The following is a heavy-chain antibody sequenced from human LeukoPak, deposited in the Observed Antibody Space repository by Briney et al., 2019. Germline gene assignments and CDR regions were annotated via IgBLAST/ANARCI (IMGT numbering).Heavy chain of an antibody. CDR2: IIPIFGTA. Sequence: SVKVSCKASGGTFSSYAISWVRQAPGQGLELMGGIIPIFGTANYAQKFQGRVTITADESTSTAYMELSSLRSEDTAVYYCARGVLEWLSFDYWGQGTLVTVSS. V-gene: IGHV1-69*13. CDR3: ARGVLEWLSFDY. J-gene: IGHJ4*02. D-gene: IGHD3-3*01. CDR1: GGTFSSYA.